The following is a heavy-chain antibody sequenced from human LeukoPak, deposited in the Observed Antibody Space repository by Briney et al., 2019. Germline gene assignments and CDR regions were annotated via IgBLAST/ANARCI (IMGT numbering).Heavy chain of an antibody. Sequence: GGSLRLSCAASGFTFSGSAMHWVRQAPGKGLEWVSAIGGSGGTTYYADSVKGRFTISRDNSKNTLYLQMNSLRAEDTAVYYCAKDRSDWNNAFDYWGQGTLVTVSS. CDR1: GFTFSGSA. CDR2: IGGSGGTT. V-gene: IGHV3-23*01. D-gene: IGHD1/OR15-1a*01. J-gene: IGHJ4*02. CDR3: AKDRSDWNNAFDY.